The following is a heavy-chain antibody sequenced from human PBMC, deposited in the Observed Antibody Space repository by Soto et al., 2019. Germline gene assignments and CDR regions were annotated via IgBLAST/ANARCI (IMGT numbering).Heavy chain of an antibody. CDR1: GGSISSSSYY. CDR3: ARHYDFWSGYYTGPDYYYYGMDV. CDR2: IYYSGST. D-gene: IGHD3-3*01. J-gene: IGHJ6*02. Sequence: SETLSLTCTVSGGSISSSSYYWGWIRQPPGKGLEWVGSIYYSGSTYYNPSLKSRVTISVDTSKNQFSLKLSSVTAADTAVYYCARHYDFWSGYYTGPDYYYYGMDVWGQGTTVTVSS. V-gene: IGHV4-39*01.